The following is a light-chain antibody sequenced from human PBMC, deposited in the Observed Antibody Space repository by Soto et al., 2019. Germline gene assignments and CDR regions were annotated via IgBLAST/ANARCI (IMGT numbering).Light chain of an antibody. J-gene: IGKJ1*01. CDR1: QGVGSYY. CDR2: DAS. CDR3: QQYTPPART. Sequence: EVVLTQSPGTLSLAPGVRATLSCRASQGVGSYYLSWYQQKPGQPPRLLIQDASGRATGIPARFSGSGSGTEFTLTSSRLQYEDFATYSCQQYTPPARTFGQGTKVDIK. V-gene: IGKV3-20*01.